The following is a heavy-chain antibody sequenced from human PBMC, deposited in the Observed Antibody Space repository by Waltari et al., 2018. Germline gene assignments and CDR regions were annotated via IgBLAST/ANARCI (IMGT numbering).Heavy chain of an antibody. CDR3: ARDGISSTQSGYFDY. V-gene: IGHV3-21*01. J-gene: IGHJ4*02. D-gene: IGHD6-13*01. CDR2: ISSLSKYT. CDR1: GSTFGCDG. Sequence: EVRLVESGGGLVKPGGSLRLSWAAPGSTFGCDGMHWVRQAPGKGLEWVSSISSLSKYTYYADSVKGRFTISRDNAKNSLYLQMNSLRAEDTAVYFCARDGISSTQSGYFDYWGQGVLVTVSS.